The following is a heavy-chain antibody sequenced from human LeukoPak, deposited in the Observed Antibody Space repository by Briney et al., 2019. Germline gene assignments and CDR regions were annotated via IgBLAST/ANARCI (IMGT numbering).Heavy chain of an antibody. CDR3: ARDPRGSGIGY. CDR1: GYTFISRG. J-gene: IGHJ4*02. Sequence: ASVKVSCKASGYTFISRGISWVRQAPGQGPEWMGWVSAYNGNTNYAQKFRDRVTMTTDTSTSTVYMEVRTLRSDDTAVYYCARDPRGSGIGYWGQGTLVTVSS. CDR2: VSAYNGNT. V-gene: IGHV1-18*01. D-gene: IGHD3-10*01.